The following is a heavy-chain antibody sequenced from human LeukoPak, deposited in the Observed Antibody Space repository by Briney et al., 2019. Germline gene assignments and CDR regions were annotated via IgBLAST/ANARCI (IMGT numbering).Heavy chain of an antibody. Sequence: GESLKISCKGSGYSFTRHWIGWVRQMPGKGLEWMGIINPGDSDTRYSPSFQGQATISADKSISTAYLQWSSLKASDTAMYYCARAAYCGANCYSVGWFDSWGQGTLVTVSS. CDR1: GYSFTRHW. V-gene: IGHV5-51*01. D-gene: IGHD2-21*02. CDR2: INPGDSDT. J-gene: IGHJ5*01. CDR3: ARAAYCGANCYSVGWFDS.